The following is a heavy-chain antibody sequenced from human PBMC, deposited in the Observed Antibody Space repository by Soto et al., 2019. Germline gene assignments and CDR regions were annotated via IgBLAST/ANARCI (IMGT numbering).Heavy chain of an antibody. CDR1: GFTFSSYE. CDR3: AAEVYAITGGRFDP. V-gene: IGHV3-48*03. Sequence: PGGSLRLSCAASGFTFSSYEMNWVRQAPGKGLEWVSYISSSGSTIYYADSVKGRFTISRDNAKNSLYLQMNSLRAEDTAVYYCAAEVYAITGGRFDPWGQGTLVTVSS. D-gene: IGHD2-8*01. CDR2: ISSSGSTI. J-gene: IGHJ5*02.